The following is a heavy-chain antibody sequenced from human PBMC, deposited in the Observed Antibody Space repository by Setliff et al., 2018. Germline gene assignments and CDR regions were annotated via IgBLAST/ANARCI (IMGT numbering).Heavy chain of an antibody. V-gene: IGHV1-18*01. J-gene: IGHJ6*03. CDR3: ARNGKAGEIMRSYYYYMDV. Sequence: ASVKVSCKTSGYTFINYGLSWMRQAPGQGLEWMGWTSGYNGNTDYAQNLQGRVTMTIDTSTSTAYMELRSLRSDDTAVYYCARNGKAGEIMRSYYYYMDVWGKGTTVTVSS. D-gene: IGHD3-16*01. CDR1: GYTFINYG. CDR2: TSGYNGNT.